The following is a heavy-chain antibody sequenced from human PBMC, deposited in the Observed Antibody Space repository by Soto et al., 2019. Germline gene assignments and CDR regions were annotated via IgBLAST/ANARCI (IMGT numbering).Heavy chain of an antibody. J-gene: IGHJ4*02. CDR2: IYYTGST. Sequence: SETLSLTCTVSGGSISGYYWSWIRQPPGEGLEWIGYIYYTGSTDYNPSLKSRVTISLDTPKSQFSLKLSSVTAADTAVYYCARVHRYCSGGSCYLIDYWGQGTLVTVSS. CDR1: GGSISGYY. V-gene: IGHV4-59*01. D-gene: IGHD2-15*01. CDR3: ARVHRYCSGGSCYLIDY.